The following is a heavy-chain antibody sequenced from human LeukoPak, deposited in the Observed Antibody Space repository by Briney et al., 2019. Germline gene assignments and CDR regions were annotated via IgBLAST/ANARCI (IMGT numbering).Heavy chain of an antibody. CDR3: ARGKSRGSHIDY. Sequence: SETLSLTCTVSGYSISSGYYWGWIRPPPGKGLEWIGSIYHSGSTYYNPSLKSRVTISVDTSKNKFSLKLRSVTAADTAVYYCARGKSRGSHIDYWGQGTLVTVSS. CDR1: GYSISSGYY. J-gene: IGHJ4*02. D-gene: IGHD1-26*01. CDR2: IYHSGST. V-gene: IGHV4-38-2*02.